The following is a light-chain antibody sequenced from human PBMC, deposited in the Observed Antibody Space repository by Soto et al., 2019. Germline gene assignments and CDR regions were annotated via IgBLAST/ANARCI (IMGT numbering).Light chain of an antibody. Sequence: EIVLTQSPGTLSLSPGERATLSCRASQSVSSSYLAWYQQKPGPAPRLLIYCASSRATGIPDRFSGSGSGTDFTLTISRLEPEDFAVYYCQQYGSSLFTFGPGTKVDIK. J-gene: IGKJ3*01. CDR3: QQYGSSLFT. V-gene: IGKV3-20*01. CDR2: CAS. CDR1: QSVSSSY.